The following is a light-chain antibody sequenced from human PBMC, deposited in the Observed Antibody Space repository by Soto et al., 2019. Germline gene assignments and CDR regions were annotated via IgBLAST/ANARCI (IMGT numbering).Light chain of an antibody. Sequence: QSALTQPASVSGSVGQSITIPCTGTSSDVGGYDFVSWYQHHPGKAPKLLIYEVRTRPSGVSDRFSGSKSGNTASLTISGLQAEDESDYYCSSYTSDWGVFGTGTKLTVL. CDR2: EVR. V-gene: IGLV2-14*01. CDR3: SSYTSDWGV. J-gene: IGLJ1*01. CDR1: SSDVGGYDF.